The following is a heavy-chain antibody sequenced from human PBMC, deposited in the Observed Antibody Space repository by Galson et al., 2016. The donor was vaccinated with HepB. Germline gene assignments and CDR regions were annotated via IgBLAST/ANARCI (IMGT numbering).Heavy chain of an antibody. Sequence: SLRLSCAASGFTFSSYTMNWVRQAPGKGLEWVSFISSSSSYIYYADSVKGRSTISRDNAKNSLYLQMNSLRAEDTAVYYCARKLDCTGGVCPDDAFDIWGQGTMVTVSS. CDR1: GFTFSSYT. CDR2: ISSSSSYI. CDR3: ARKLDCTGGVCPDDAFDI. D-gene: IGHD2-8*02. V-gene: IGHV3-21*01. J-gene: IGHJ3*02.